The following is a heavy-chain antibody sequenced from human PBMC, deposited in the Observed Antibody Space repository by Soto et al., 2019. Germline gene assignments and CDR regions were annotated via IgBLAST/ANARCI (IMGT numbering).Heavy chain of an antibody. J-gene: IGHJ4*02. D-gene: IGHD6-13*01. Sequence: SETLSLTCIVSGESISGTIYYWGWIRQPPGKGLEWIGSIDYSGSTYYNPSLKSRVTISVDTSKNHFSLKLTSVTAADTAVYYCARPGGSGWFYFDSWGQGSQATVSS. CDR2: IDYSGST. V-gene: IGHV4-39*02. CDR3: ARPGGSGWFYFDS. CDR1: GESISGTIYY.